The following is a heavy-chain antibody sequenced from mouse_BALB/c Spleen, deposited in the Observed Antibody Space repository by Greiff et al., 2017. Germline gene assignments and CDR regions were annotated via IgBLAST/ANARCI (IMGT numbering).Heavy chain of an antibody. D-gene: IGHD2-4*01. V-gene: IGHV1S137*01. Sequence: QVQLQQSGAELVRPGVSVKISCKGSGYTFTDYAMHWVKQSHGKSLEWIGVISTYYGDASYNQKFKGKATMTVDKSSSTAYMELARLTSEDSAIYYFAREGLRHGIDYWGQGTTLTVSS. CDR2: ISTYYGDA. J-gene: IGHJ2*01. CDR1: GYTFTDYA. CDR3: AREGLRHGIDY.